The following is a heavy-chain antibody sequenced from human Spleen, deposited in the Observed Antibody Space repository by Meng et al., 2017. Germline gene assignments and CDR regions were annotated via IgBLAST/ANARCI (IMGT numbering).Heavy chain of an antibody. CDR1: GYNFIGGS. CDR3: ARSCGDLSCPLDFDY. J-gene: IGHJ4*02. Sequence: ASVKVSCKASGYNFIGGSWLYWIRQAPGQGLEWLGRINPNSGTTNYAPTFQGRVTVTRDTSISTAFMELGSLTSGDTAVYYCARSCGDLSCPLDFDYWGQGTLVTVSS. V-gene: IGHV1-2*06. D-gene: IGHD2-21*01. CDR2: INPNSGTT.